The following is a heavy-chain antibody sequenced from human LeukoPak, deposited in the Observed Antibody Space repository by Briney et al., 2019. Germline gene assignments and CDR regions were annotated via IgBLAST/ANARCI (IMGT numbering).Heavy chain of an antibody. CDR2: IYHSGTS. V-gene: IGHV4-38-2*01. J-gene: IGHJ4*02. CDR1: GDSISSVYY. D-gene: IGHD2-2*01. CDR3: ARGGAGYCSSATCRPFYFDY. Sequence: PSETLSLTCAVSGDSISSVYYWGWIRQPPGKGLEWVGTIYHSGTSYYNPSLKSRVTISLDTSKNQFSLKLSSVTAADTAVYYCARGGAGYCSSATCRPFYFDYLGQGTLVTVSS.